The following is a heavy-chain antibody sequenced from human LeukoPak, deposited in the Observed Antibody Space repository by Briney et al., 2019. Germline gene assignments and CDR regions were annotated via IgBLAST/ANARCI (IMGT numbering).Heavy chain of an antibody. V-gene: IGHV1-46*01. Sequence: ASVKVSCKASGYTFTSYYMHWVRQAPGQGLEWMGIINPSGGSTSYAQKFQGRVTMTRDTSTSTVYMELSSLRSEDTAVYYCARDLRGYYYGSGSYYMEYWGQGTLSPSPQ. D-gene: IGHD3-10*01. J-gene: IGHJ4*02. CDR3: ARDLRGYYYGSGSYYMEY. CDR1: GYTFTSYY. CDR2: INPSGGST.